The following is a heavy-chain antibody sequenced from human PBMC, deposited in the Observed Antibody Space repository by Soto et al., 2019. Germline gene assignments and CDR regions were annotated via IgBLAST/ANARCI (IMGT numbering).Heavy chain of an antibody. V-gene: IGHV1-69*13. Sequence: SVKVSCKASGGTFSSYAISWVRQAPGQGLEWMGGIIPIFGTANYAQKFQGRVTSTADESTSTAYMELSSLRSEDTAVYYCAREGQLWFQDYYYYGMDVWGQGTTVTVSS. D-gene: IGHD5-18*01. CDR2: IIPIFGTA. CDR1: GGTFSSYA. CDR3: AREGQLWFQDYYYYGMDV. J-gene: IGHJ6*02.